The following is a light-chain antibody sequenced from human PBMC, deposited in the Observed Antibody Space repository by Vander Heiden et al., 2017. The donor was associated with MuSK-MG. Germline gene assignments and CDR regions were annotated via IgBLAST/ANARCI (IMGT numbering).Light chain of an antibody. CDR2: AAS. CDR3: QQYYSYHRT. V-gene: IGKV1-8*01. CDR1: QGISSY. J-gene: IGKJ2*02. Sequence: AIRMTQSPSSFSASTGDRVTITCRASQGISSYLAWYQQKPGKAPKLLIYAASTLQSGVPSRFSGSGSGTDFTLTISCLQSEDFATYYCQQYYSYHRTFGQWTKLEIK.